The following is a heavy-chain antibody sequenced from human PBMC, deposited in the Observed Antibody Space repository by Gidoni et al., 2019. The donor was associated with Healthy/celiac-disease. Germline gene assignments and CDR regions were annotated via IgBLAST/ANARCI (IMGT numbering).Heavy chain of an antibody. CDR2: IIPIFGTA. D-gene: IGHD6-13*01. CDR1: GGTFSSYA. V-gene: IGHV1-69*01. CDR3: ARGTFSSSYSRDYYYGMDV. Sequence: QVQLVQSGAGVTKPGSAVQVRCKASGGTFSSYAIRWVRQAPGQGLEWMGGIIPIFGTANYAQKFQGRVTITADESTSTAYMELSSLRSEDTAVYYCARGTFSSSYSRDYYYGMDVWGQGTTVTVSS. J-gene: IGHJ6*02.